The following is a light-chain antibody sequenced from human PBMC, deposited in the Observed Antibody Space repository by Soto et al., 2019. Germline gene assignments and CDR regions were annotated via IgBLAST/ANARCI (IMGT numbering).Light chain of an antibody. V-gene: IGKV1-5*01. CDR1: QSIGNF. Sequence: DIQMTQSPSTLSASVGESVTITCRASQSIGNFLAWYQQKPGKAPKFLIYDASILPTGVPSRFSGGGSGTEFTLTITRLQPDDFATYFCKQYKSFYTFGQGTKLEIK. CDR2: DAS. CDR3: KQYKSFYT. J-gene: IGKJ2*01.